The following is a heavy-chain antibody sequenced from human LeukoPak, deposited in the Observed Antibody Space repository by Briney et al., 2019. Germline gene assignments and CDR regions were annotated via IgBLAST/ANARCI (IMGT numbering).Heavy chain of an antibody. CDR2: IYYSGPT. CDR3: ARDTGDGYNSYFDY. Sequence: SETLSLTRTVSGGSISSTSFYWALIRQPPGKGLEWIGGIYYSGPTYYNPSLKRRVTISVDTSKNQFSLKLSSVTAADTAVYYCARDTGDGYNSYFDYWGQGTLVTVSS. V-gene: IGHV4-39*07. D-gene: IGHD5-24*01. J-gene: IGHJ4*02. CDR1: GGSISSTSFY.